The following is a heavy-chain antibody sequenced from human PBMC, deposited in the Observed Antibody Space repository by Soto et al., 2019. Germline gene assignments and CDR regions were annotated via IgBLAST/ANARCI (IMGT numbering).Heavy chain of an antibody. CDR3: VRDGDGSGRTDFQY. CDR2: TYYRSKWFS. Sequence: QVQLQQSGPGLVKPSQTLSLTCAISGDSVSSNSAAWNWIRQSPSRGLEWLGRTYYRSKWFSEYALSVKSRISISADTSKNQSSLQLNSVTLEDTAVYYCVRDGDGSGRTDFQYWGQGTLVTVSS. V-gene: IGHV6-1*01. D-gene: IGHD3-3*01. J-gene: IGHJ4*02. CDR1: GDSVSSNSAA.